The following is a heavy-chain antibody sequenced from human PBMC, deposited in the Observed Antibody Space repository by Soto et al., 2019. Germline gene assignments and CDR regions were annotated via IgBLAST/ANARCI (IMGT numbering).Heavy chain of an antibody. CDR1: GYSFTNYW. CDR3: ARVKGTQYYSYYGMDV. J-gene: IGHJ6*02. Sequence: GESLKISCKGSGYSFTNYWIGWVRQMPGKGLEWMGIIYPADSVTKYSPSFQGQVTISADKSISTAYLQWSSLKASDTAMYYCARVKGTQYYSYYGMDVWGQGTTVTVSS. V-gene: IGHV5-51*01. CDR2: IYPADSVT.